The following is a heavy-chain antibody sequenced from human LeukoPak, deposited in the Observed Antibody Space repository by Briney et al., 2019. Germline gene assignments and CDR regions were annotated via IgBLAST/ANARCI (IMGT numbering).Heavy chain of an antibody. CDR3: ARDDGSSFIYYIDH. Sequence: PGGSLTLSCAASGFSVTSCAMSWVRQAPGKGLEWVSTISNSGYNTWYADSVKGRFTISRDNSQNTLYLQVSGLRAEDTALYYCARDDGSSFIYYIDHWGQGALVTVSS. D-gene: IGHD1-26*01. CDR1: GFSVTSCA. J-gene: IGHJ4*02. V-gene: IGHV3-23*01. CDR2: ISNSGYNT.